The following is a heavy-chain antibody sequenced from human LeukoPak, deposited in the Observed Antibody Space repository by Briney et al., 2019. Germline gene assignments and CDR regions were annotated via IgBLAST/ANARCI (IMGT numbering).Heavy chain of an antibody. D-gene: IGHD4-23*01. CDR1: GFTFSSAW. V-gene: IGHV3-15*01. Sequence: PGGSLRLSCAASGFTFSSAWMSWVRQAPGQGLEWLGRIKTKTDGGTTDYSAPVKRRFTISRDDSKETLYLKVNSLKSDDTAVYYCANIFGGNSHRSDYWGQGTLVTVSS. CDR3: ANIFGGNSHRSDY. CDR2: IKTKTDGGTT. J-gene: IGHJ4*02.